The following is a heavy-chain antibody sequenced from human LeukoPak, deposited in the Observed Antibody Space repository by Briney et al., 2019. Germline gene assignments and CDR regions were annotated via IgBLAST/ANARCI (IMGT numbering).Heavy chain of an antibody. CDR1: GFTFSSYS. D-gene: IGHD4-11*01. CDR2: ISNSAI. J-gene: IGHJ4*02. CDR3: ARDTDYSFDY. V-gene: IGHV3-48*02. Sequence: GGSPRLSCAASGFTFSSYSMNWVRQAPGKGLEWVSYISNSAIYYADSLKGRFTISRDNAKNSLYLQMNSLRDEDTAVYYCARDTDYSFDYWGQGTLVTVSS.